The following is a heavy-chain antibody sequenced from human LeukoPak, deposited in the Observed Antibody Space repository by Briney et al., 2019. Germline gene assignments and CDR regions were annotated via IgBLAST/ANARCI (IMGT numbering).Heavy chain of an antibody. V-gene: IGHV4-59*08. CDR3: ARHLRSGYGNYRIFDY. CDR1: GGSLSSYY. CDR2: IYYAGNT. D-gene: IGHD4-11*01. Sequence: PSETLSLTCTVSGGSLSSYYWSWIRQPPGKGLEWIADIYYAGNTRYNPSLKSRVTISVDTSINQFSLKLDSVTAADTALYYCARHLRSGYGNYRIFDYWGQGVLVTVSS. J-gene: IGHJ4*02.